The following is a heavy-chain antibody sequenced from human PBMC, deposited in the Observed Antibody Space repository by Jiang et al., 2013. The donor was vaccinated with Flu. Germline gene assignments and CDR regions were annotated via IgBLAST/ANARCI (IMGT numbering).Heavy chain of an antibody. J-gene: IGHJ4*02. CDR3: ARKWVWGYDSSGSYYFDY. V-gene: IGHV4-61*01. CDR1: GGSVSSGSYY. CDR2: IYYSGST. Sequence: LLKPSETLSLTCTVSGGSVSSGSYYWSWIRQPPGKGLEWIGHIYYSGSTNYNPSLKSRVTISVDTSKNQFSLKLSSVTAADTAVYYCARKWVWGYDSSGSYYFDYWGQGTLVTVSS. D-gene: IGHD3-22*01.